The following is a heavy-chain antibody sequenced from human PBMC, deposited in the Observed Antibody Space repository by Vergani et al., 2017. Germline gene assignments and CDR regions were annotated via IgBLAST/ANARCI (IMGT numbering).Heavy chain of an antibody. J-gene: IGHJ6*02. V-gene: IGHV4-59*01. CDR2: IYYSGST. CDR3: SRDSGSYCARVTLMDV. Sequence: QVQLQESGPGLVKPSETLSLTCTVSGGSISSYYWSWIRQPPGKGLEWIGDIYYSGSTNYNPSLKSRVTISVDTSKNQFSLKLSSVTAADTAVYYWSRDSGSYCARVTLMDVWGQGTTVTVSS. D-gene: IGHD1-26*01. CDR1: GGSISSYY.